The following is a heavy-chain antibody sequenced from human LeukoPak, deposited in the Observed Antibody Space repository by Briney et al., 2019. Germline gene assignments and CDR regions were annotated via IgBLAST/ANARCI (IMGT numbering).Heavy chain of an antibody. D-gene: IGHD2-2*01. Sequence: SETLSLTCAVYGGSFSGYYWSWIRQPPGKGLEWIGEIDHSGSTNYNPSLKSRVTISVDTSKNQFSLKLSSVTAADTAVYYCARAKYLYCSSTSCYGGYYYYGMDVWGQGTTVTVSS. CDR1: GGSFSGYY. V-gene: IGHV4-34*01. CDR2: IDHSGST. CDR3: ARAKYLYCSSTSCYGGYYYYGMDV. J-gene: IGHJ6*02.